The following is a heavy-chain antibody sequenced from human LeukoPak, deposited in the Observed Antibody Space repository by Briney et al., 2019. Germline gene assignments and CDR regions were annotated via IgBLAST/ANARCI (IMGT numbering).Heavy chain of an antibody. CDR1: GYTFTSYD. CDR2: MNPNSGNT. CDR3: ARHCSSTSCSIQGMDV. V-gene: IGHV1-8*01. J-gene: IGHJ6*02. Sequence: VKVSCKASGYTFTSYDINWVRQATGQGLEWMGWMNPNSGNTGYAQKFQGRVTMTRNTSISTAYMELSSLRSEDTAVYYCARHCSSTSCSIQGMDVWGQVTTVTVSS. D-gene: IGHD2-2*01.